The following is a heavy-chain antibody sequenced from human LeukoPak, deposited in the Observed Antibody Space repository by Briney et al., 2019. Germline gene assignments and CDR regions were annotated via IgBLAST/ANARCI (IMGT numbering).Heavy chain of an antibody. D-gene: IGHD2-2*01. Sequence: GGSLRLSCAASGFTFSSYAMSWVRQAPGKGLEWVSAISGSGGSTYYADSVKGRFTISRDNSKNTLYLQMNSLRAEDTAVYYCAKSPRIVVVPAAAGYWGQGTLVTVSS. CDR1: GFTFSSYA. V-gene: IGHV3-23*01. J-gene: IGHJ4*02. CDR3: AKSPRIVVVPAAAGY. CDR2: ISGSGGST.